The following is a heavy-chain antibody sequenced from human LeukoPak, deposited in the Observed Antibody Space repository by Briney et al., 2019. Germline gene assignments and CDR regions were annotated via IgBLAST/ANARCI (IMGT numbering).Heavy chain of an antibody. D-gene: IGHD6-19*01. J-gene: IGHJ5*02. CDR2: TYYSGST. Sequence: SETLSLTCTVSGGSISSYYWSWIRQPPGRGLEWIGYTYYSGSTNYNPSLKSRVTISVDTSKNQFSLKLSSVTAADTAVYYCARSALAVAGDRSSEFDPWGQGTLVTVSS. CDR1: GGSISSYY. V-gene: IGHV4-59*01. CDR3: ARSALAVAGDRSSEFDP.